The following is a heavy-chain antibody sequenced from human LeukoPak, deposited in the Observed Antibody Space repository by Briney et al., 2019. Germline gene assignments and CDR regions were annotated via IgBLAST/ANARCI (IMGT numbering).Heavy chain of an antibody. CDR3: ARESPDIEGGSREVDY. V-gene: IGHV1-18*01. Sequence: ALVKVSCKASGYTFTSYGISWVRQAPGQGLEWMGWISAYNGNTNFAQKLQGRVTTTTDTSTSTAYMELRSLRSDDTAVYYCARESPDIEGGSREVDYWGQGTLVTVSS. D-gene: IGHD2-15*01. CDR2: ISAYNGNT. CDR1: GYTFTSYG. J-gene: IGHJ4*02.